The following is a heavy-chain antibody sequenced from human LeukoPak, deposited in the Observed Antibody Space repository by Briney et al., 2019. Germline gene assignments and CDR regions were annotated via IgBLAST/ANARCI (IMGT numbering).Heavy chain of an antibody. D-gene: IGHD3-16*01. J-gene: IGHJ4*02. CDR2: IGSDGSDK. V-gene: IGHV3-30*02. CDR1: GFNFTNYV. CDR3: AKDLSSGGGYD. Sequence: GGSLRLSCAASGFNFTNYVMHWVRQAPGKGLEWVSFIGSDGSDKHYADSVKGRFTISRDNSKNTLYLQMNSLRPEDTAVYYCAKDLSSGGGYDWGQGTLVTVSS.